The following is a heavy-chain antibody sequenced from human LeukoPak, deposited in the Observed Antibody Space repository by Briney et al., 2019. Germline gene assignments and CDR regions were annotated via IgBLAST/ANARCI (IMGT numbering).Heavy chain of an antibody. J-gene: IGHJ4*02. CDR3: ARRAGAYSHPYHY. Sequence: GGSLRLSCTVSGFTVSSNSMSWVRQAPGKGLEWVSFIYSDNTHYSDSVKGRFTISRDNSKNTLYLQINSLTAEDTRVYYCARRAGAYSHPYHYWGQGTLVTVSS. D-gene: IGHD4/OR15-4a*01. V-gene: IGHV3-53*01. CDR1: GFTVSSNS. CDR2: IYSDNT.